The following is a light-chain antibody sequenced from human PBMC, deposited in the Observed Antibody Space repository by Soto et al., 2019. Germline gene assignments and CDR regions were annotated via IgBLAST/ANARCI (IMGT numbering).Light chain of an antibody. CDR2: GAS. CDR1: QSVSSSY. J-gene: IGKJ1*01. V-gene: IGKV3-20*01. CDR3: QQYNDWPPWT. Sequence: EIVLTQSPGTLSLSPGERVTLSCRASQSVSSSYLAWYQQKPGQAPRLLLYGASRRATGIPDRFSGSGSATEFTLTISSLQSEDSAVYYCQQYNDWPPWTFGHGTKVEIK.